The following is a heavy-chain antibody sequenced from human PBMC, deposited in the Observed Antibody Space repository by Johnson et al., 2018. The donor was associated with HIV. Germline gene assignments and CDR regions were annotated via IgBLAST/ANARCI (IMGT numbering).Heavy chain of an antibody. Sequence: QVQLVESGGGVVQPGRSLRLSCVASGFTFSYYGMHWVRQAPGKGLEWVAVIWYDGSNKYYADSVKGRFTISRDNSKKTLYLQMNSLRAEDTAVYYCAKGQYSSSPGAFDIWGQGTMVTVSS. V-gene: IGHV3-33*06. CDR3: AKGQYSSSPGAFDI. CDR1: GFTFSYYG. J-gene: IGHJ3*02. CDR2: IWYDGSNK. D-gene: IGHD6-6*01.